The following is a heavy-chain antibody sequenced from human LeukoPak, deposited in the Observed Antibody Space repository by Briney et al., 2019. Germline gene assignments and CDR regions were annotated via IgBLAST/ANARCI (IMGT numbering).Heavy chain of an antibody. CDR2: ISSNGGST. Sequence: GGSLRLSCAASGFSFSGYWMDWVRQAPGKGLEYVSAISSNGGSTYYADSVKGRFTISRDNSRNTLHLQMSSLRVEDTAVYYCVKDSSSGSYFDYWGQGTLVTVSS. CDR3: VKDSSSGSYFDY. V-gene: IGHV3-64D*06. J-gene: IGHJ4*02. CDR1: GFSFSGYW. D-gene: IGHD3-10*01.